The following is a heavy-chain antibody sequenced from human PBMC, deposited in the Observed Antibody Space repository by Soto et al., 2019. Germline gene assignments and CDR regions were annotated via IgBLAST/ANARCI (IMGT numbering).Heavy chain of an antibody. CDR3: ARDRDSNPDPYYYYYYGMDV. J-gene: IGHJ6*02. CDR1: GYTFTSYY. D-gene: IGHD4-4*01. CDR2: INPSGGST. V-gene: IGHV1-46*01. Sequence: ASVKVSCKASGYTFTSYYMHWVRQAPGQGLEWMGIINPSGGSTSYAQKFQGRVTMTRDTSTSTVYMELSSLRSEDTAVYYCARDRDSNPDPYYYYYYGMDVWGQGTTVTVSS.